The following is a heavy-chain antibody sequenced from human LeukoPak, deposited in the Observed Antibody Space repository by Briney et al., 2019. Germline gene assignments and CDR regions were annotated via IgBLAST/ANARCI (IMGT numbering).Heavy chain of an antibody. CDR1: GGSISSSSYY. CDR2: LYYSGST. V-gene: IGHV4-39*07. D-gene: IGHD4-17*01. J-gene: IGHJ4*02. CDR3: ARDLFVAGDYGSYFDY. Sequence: QPSETLSLTCTVSGGSISSSSYYWGWIRQPPGKGLEWIGTLYYSGSTYYNPSLKSRVTISVDTSKNQFSLKLTSMTAADTAVYYCARDLFVAGDYGSYFDYWGQGTLVTVSS.